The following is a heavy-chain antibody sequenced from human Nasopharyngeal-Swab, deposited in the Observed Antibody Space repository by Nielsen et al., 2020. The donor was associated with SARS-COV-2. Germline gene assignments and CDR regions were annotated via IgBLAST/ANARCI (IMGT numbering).Heavy chain of an antibody. D-gene: IGHD2-2*01. J-gene: IGHJ6*02. Sequence: KVSCKGSGYSFTSYWIGWVRQMPGKGLEWTGIIYPGDSDTRYSPSFQGQVTISADKSISTAYLQWSSLKASDTAMYYCARSMPSRYYYYGMDVWGQGTTVTVSS. V-gene: IGHV5-51*01. CDR3: ARSMPSRYYYYGMDV. CDR2: IYPGDSDT. CDR1: GYSFTSYW.